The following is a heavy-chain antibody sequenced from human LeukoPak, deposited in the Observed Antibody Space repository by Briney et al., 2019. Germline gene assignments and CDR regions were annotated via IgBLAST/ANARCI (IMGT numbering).Heavy chain of an antibody. J-gene: IGHJ4*02. CDR1: GYTFTSYG. CDR3: ARDLAVAGNSVY. Sequence: ASVKVSCKASGYTFTSYGISWVRQAPGQGLEWMGWISAFNGNTNYAQKLQGRVTMTTDTSTSTAYMELRSLRSDDTAVYYCARDLAVAGNSVYWGQGTLVTVSS. CDR2: ISAFNGNT. D-gene: IGHD6-19*01. V-gene: IGHV1-18*01.